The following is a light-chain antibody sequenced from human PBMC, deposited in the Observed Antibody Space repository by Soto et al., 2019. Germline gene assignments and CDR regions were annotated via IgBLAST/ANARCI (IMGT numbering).Light chain of an antibody. CDR1: QAISSDY. CDR3: QHYVTSRIT. V-gene: IGKV3-20*01. J-gene: IGKJ5*01. Sequence: EVVLTQSPVTLSLSPGERATLSCRASQAISSDYLAWYQQKPGQAPRLLIYDASSRATGIPDRFSGSGSGTDFTLTISRLEPEDFAVYYCQHYVTSRITFGQGTRLEIK. CDR2: DAS.